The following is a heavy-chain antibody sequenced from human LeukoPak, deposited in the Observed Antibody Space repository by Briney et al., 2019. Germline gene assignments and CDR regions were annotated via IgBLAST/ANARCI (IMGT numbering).Heavy chain of an antibody. CDR3: ASSDYYDSSGSTFDY. D-gene: IGHD3-22*01. J-gene: IGHJ4*02. CDR1: GYTFTSYG. Sequence: ASVKVSCKASGYTFTSYGISWVRQAPGQGLEWMGWISAYNGNTNYAQKLQGRVTMTTDTSTSTAYMELSSLRSEDTAVYYCASSDYYDSSGSTFDYWGQGTLVTVSS. V-gene: IGHV1-18*01. CDR2: ISAYNGNT.